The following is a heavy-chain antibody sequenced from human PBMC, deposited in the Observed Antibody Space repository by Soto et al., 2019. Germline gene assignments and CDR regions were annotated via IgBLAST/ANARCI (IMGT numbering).Heavy chain of an antibody. Sequence: EVQLLESGGGLVQPGGSLRLSCAVSGFTFTNYAMTWVRQAAGKGREWVSSISSNGGNTFYADSVKGRFAISRDTSKNTLYVQMNSLRGEDSAVYFCAKGGIGELLGLDYWGQGTLVTVSS. V-gene: IGHV3-23*01. CDR1: GFTFTNYA. J-gene: IGHJ4*02. CDR3: AKGGIGELLGLDY. CDR2: ISSNGGNT. D-gene: IGHD7-27*01.